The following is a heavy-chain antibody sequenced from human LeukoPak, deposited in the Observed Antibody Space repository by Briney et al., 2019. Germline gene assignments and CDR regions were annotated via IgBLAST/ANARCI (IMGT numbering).Heavy chain of an antibody. J-gene: IGHJ4*02. V-gene: IGHV4-39*01. D-gene: IGHD4-23*01. CDR1: GGSVSSSSYY. CDR2: IYYSGST. Sequence: SEALSLTCTVSGGSVSSSSYYWGWIRQPPGKGLEWIGSIYYSGSTYYNPSLKSRVTISVDTSKNQFSLKLSSVTAADTAVYYCARRSDYGGNSDYWGQGTLVTVSS. CDR3: ARRSDYGGNSDY.